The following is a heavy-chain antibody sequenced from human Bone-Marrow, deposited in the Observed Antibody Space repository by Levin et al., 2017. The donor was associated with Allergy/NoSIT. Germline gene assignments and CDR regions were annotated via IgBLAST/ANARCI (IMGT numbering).Heavy chain of an antibody. J-gene: IGHJ4*02. CDR1: GGSFSGYY. CDR3: ASRRFGGTGFDY. CDR2: INHSGST. Sequence: SETLSLTCAVYGGSFSGYYWSWIRQPPGKGLEWIGEINHSGSTNYNPSLKSRVTISVDTSKNQFSLKLSSVTAADTAVYYCASRRFGGTGFDYWGQGTLVTVSS. D-gene: IGHD3-10*01. V-gene: IGHV4-34*01.